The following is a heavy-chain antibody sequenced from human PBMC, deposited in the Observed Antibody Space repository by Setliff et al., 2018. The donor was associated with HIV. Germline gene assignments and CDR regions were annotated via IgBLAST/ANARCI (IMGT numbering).Heavy chain of an antibody. CDR2: IYYNGNAY. CDR3: ARQNRIAAAGTEIDY. V-gene: IGHV4-30-4*08. CDR1: GGSISSANYY. J-gene: IGHJ4*02. Sequence: KASETLSLTCAVSGGSISSANYYWSWIRQPPGKGLEWIGYIYYNGNAYYYNPSLKSRTTISLDTSKNQFSLKLSSVTAADTAVYNCARQNRIAAAGTEIDYWGQGTLVTVSS. D-gene: IGHD6-13*01.